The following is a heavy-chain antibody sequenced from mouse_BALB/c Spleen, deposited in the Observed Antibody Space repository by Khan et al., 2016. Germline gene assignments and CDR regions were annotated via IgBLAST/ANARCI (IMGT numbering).Heavy chain of an antibody. J-gene: IGHJ2*01. CDR2: IRLKSVDYVT. Sequence: EVKLEESGGGLVQPGGSMKLSCVASGFTFSNYWMNWVRQSPEKGLAWVAEIRLKSVDYVTHYAESVNGRFSISRNDSKSSAYLQINNIIAEDMGIYYGWILLWGQGTTLTVSS. CDR3: WILL. CDR1: GFTFSNYW. V-gene: IGHV6-6*02.